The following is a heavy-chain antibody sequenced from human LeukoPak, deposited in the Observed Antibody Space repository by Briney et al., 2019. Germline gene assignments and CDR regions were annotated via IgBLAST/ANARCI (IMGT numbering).Heavy chain of an antibody. CDR3: ARQAPHSSDY. D-gene: IGHD6-13*01. J-gene: IGHJ4*02. Sequence: KSSETLSLTCTVSGASISSSSYYWGWIRQPPGKGLEWIGSIYYSGSTYYNPSLKSRVTISVDTSKNQFSLKLSSVTAADTAVYYCARQAPHSSDYWGQGTLVTVSS. V-gene: IGHV4-39*01. CDR2: IYYSGST. CDR1: GASISSSSYY.